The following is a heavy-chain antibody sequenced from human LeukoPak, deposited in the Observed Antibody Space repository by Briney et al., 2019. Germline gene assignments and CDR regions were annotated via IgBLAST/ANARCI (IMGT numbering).Heavy chain of an antibody. Sequence: GASVKVSCKASGGTFSSYAISWVRHAPGQGLEWMGGIIPIFGTANYAQKFQGRVTITADESTSTAYMELSSLRSEDTAVYYCARGNAIFGVGTSRDWFDPWGQGTLVTVSS. D-gene: IGHD3-3*01. V-gene: IGHV1-69*13. CDR2: IIPIFGTA. J-gene: IGHJ5*02. CDR1: GGTFSSYA. CDR3: ARGNAIFGVGTSRDWFDP.